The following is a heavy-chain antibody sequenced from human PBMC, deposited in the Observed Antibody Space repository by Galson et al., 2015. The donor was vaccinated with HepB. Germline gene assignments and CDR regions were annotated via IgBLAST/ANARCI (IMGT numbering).Heavy chain of an antibody. CDR2: IRYDGSDK. CDR1: GFTFSYNA. Sequence: SLRLSCAASGFTFSYNAMHWVRQAPGKGLEWVAFIRYDGSDKFYADSVKGRFTISRDDSKNTLSLQMNSLRVDDTAVYYCARDVNSGWFDYWGQGTLVTVSS. CDR3: ARDVNSGWFDY. J-gene: IGHJ4*02. V-gene: IGHV3-30*02. D-gene: IGHD6-19*01.